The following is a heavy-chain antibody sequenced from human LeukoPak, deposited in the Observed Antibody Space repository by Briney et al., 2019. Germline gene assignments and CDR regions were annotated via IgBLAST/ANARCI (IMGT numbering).Heavy chain of an antibody. D-gene: IGHD1-26*01. CDR1: GFTFSSYA. CDR3: ARLGGAGY. V-gene: IGHV3-30*01. J-gene: IGHJ4*02. Sequence: PVRSLRLSCAASGFTFSSYAMHWVRQAPGKGLEWVAVISYDGSNKYYADSVKGRFTISRDNSKNTLYLQMNSLRAEDTAVYYCARLGGAGYWGQGTLVTVSS. CDR2: ISYDGSNK.